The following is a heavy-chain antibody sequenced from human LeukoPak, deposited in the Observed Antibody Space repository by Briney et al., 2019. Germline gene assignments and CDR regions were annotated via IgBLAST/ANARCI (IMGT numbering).Heavy chain of an antibody. CDR3: ARADPSLELYYYDSRRTFDY. Sequence: SETLSLTCTVSGGSISSGSYYWSWIRQPAGKGLEWIGRIYTSGSTYYNPSLKSRVTILEDKSKNQFSLKLSSVTAADTAVYYCARADPSLELYYYDSRRTFDYWGQGTLVTVSS. D-gene: IGHD3-22*01. CDR1: GGSISSGSYY. V-gene: IGHV4-61*02. CDR2: IYTSGST. J-gene: IGHJ4*02.